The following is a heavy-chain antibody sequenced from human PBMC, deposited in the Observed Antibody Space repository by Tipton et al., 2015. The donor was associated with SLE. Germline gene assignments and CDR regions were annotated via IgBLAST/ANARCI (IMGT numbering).Heavy chain of an antibody. CDR1: VFTFSSYG. CDR3: AKDIGIAVAGTLGMDV. J-gene: IGHJ6*02. V-gene: IGHV3-30*02. Sequence: SLRLSCAASVFTFSSYGMHWVRQAPGKGLEWVAFIRYDGSNKYYADSVKGRFTISRDNSKNSLYLQMNSLRTEDTALYYCAKDIGIAVAGTLGMDVWGQGTTVTVSS. D-gene: IGHD6-19*01. CDR2: IRYDGSNK.